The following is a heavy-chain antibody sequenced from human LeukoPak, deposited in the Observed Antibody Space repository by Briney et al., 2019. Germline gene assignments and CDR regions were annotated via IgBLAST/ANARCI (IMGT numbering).Heavy chain of an antibody. CDR1: GGSISSSSYY. CDR3: ARRRYYDSTGYLD. D-gene: IGHD3-22*01. V-gene: IGHV4-39*01. CDR2: IYYSGRA. J-gene: IGHJ1*01. Sequence: SETLSLTCSDSGGSISSSSYYWGWIRQPPGKGLEWIGEIYYSGRAYYNSSLKSRLTISVDTSWNQFSLTLSSVTAADTGVYYCARRRYYDSTGYLDWGQGTLVSVST.